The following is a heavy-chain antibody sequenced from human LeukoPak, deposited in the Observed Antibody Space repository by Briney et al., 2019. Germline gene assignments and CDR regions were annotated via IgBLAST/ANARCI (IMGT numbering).Heavy chain of an antibody. V-gene: IGHV1-2*06. CDR1: GYTFTGYY. D-gene: IGHD6-13*01. CDR3: ARDLLSRSGIAAAGYNWFDP. Sequence: GASVKVSCKAFGYTFTGYYMHWVRQAPGQGLEWMGRINPNSGGTNYAQKFQGRVTMTRDTSISTAYMELSRLRSDDTAVYYCARDLLSRSGIAAAGYNWFDPWGQGTLVTVSS. J-gene: IGHJ5*02. CDR2: INPNSGGT.